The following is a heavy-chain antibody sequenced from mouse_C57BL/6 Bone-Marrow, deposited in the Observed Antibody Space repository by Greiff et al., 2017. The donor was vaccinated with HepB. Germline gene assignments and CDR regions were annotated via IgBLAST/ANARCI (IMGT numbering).Heavy chain of an antibody. CDR2: ISYSGST. CDR1: GYSITSDY. V-gene: IGHV3-8*01. J-gene: IGHJ1*03. D-gene: IGHD2-3*01. Sequence: EVKLQESGPGLAKPSQSLSLTCSVTGYSITSDYWNWIRKFPGNKLEYMGYISYSGSTYYNPSLKSRITITRDTSKNQYYLQLNSVTTEDTATYYCARRFYDGYYTYWYIDVWGTGTTVTVSS. CDR3: ARRFYDGYYTYWYIDV.